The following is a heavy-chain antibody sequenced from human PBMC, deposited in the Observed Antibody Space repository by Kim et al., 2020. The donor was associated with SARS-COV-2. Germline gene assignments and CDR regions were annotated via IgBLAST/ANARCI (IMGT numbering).Heavy chain of an antibody. D-gene: IGHD3-10*01. J-gene: IGHJ4*02. CDR1: GFTFSSYA. V-gene: IGHV3-30*04. CDR2: ISYDGSNK. CDR3: ARDQLGYGSGSDY. Sequence: GGSLRLSCAASGFTFSSYAMHWVRQAPGKGLEWVAVISYDGSNKYYADSVKGRFTISRDNSKNTLYLQMNSLRAEDTAVYYCARDQLGYGSGSDYWGQGTLVTVSS.